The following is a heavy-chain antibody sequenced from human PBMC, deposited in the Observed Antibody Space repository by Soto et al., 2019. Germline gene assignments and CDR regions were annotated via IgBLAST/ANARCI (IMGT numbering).Heavy chain of an antibody. J-gene: IGHJ4*02. CDR2: IYYSGST. V-gene: IGHV4-59*01. Sequence: SETLSLTCTVSGGSISSYYWSWIRQPPGKGLEWIGYIYYSGSTNYNPSLKSRVTISADPSKNKFSLELSSLSAADTAVYYCSRDGNPNSSSPFVIGYWGRGTLVTVSS. CDR3: SRDGNPNSSSPFVIGY. CDR1: GGSISSYY. D-gene: IGHD6-6*01.